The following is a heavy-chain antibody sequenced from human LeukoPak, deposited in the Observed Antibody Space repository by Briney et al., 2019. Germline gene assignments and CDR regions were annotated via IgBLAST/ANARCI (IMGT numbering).Heavy chain of an antibody. Sequence: GGSLRLSCEASGFTFSSYAMSWVRQAPGKELEWVSAISGSGGSTYYADSVKGRFTISRDNSKNTLYLQMNSLRAEDTAVYYCAKQGPGISWGDAFDIWGQGTMVTVSS. D-gene: IGHD1-1*01. V-gene: IGHV3-23*01. CDR3: AKQGPGISWGDAFDI. J-gene: IGHJ3*02. CDR1: GFTFSSYA. CDR2: ISGSGGST.